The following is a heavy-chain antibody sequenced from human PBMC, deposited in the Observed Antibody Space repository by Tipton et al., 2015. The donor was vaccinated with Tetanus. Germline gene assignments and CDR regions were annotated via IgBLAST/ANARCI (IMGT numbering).Heavy chain of an antibody. Sequence: TLSLTCSVSGDSISSFYWSWIRQPAGKGLEWIGRIYTRGSTNYNPSLKSRVTMSVDTSKGQFSLKLNSVTAADTAVYYCARQEPPRRFFYDSTGSSGWGQRTLVIVSS. D-gene: IGHD3-22*01. CDR3: ARQEPPRRFFYDSTGSSG. CDR2: IYTRGST. V-gene: IGHV4-4*07. CDR1: GDSISSFY. J-gene: IGHJ4*02.